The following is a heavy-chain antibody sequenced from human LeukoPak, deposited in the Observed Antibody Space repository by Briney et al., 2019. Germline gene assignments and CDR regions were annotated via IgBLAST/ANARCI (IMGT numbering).Heavy chain of an antibody. CDR1: GGSISSSTYY. Sequence: SETLSLTCSVSGGSISSSTYYWGWIRQPPGKGLEWIESIYYSGSTYYNPSLKSRVTISVDTSKNQFSLKLSSVTAADTAVYYCARSPGPNWFDPWGQGTLVTVSS. CDR2: IYYSGST. CDR3: ARSPGPNWFDP. V-gene: IGHV4-39*01. J-gene: IGHJ5*02.